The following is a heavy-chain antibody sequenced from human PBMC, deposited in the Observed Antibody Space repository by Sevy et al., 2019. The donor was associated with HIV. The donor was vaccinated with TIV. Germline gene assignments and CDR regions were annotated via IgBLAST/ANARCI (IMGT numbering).Heavy chain of an antibody. D-gene: IGHD1-26*01. Sequence: GGSLRLSCAASGFTFSSYNMNWVRQAPGKGLEWVSSIATSSSYMYYADSVKGRFTISRDNAKNSLYLQMNGLRAEDTAVYYCARALSGKYSYWGQGTLVTVSS. CDR3: ARALSGKYSY. CDR1: GFTFSSYN. J-gene: IGHJ4*02. CDR2: IATSSSYM. V-gene: IGHV3-21*01.